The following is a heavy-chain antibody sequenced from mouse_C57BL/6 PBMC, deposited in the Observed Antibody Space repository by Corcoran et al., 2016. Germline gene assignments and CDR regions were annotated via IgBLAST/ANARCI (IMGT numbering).Heavy chain of an antibody. CDR1: GYTFTSYG. CDR2: IYPRSGNT. J-gene: IGHJ4*01. Sequence: QVQLQQSGAELARPGASVKLSCKASGYTFTSYGISWVKQRTGQGLEWIGEIYPRSGNTYYNEKFKGKATLTADKSSSTAYMELRSLTSEDSAVYFCARPEGNWDYAMDYWGQGTSVTVSS. V-gene: IGHV1-81*01. D-gene: IGHD4-1*01. CDR3: ARPEGNWDYAMDY.